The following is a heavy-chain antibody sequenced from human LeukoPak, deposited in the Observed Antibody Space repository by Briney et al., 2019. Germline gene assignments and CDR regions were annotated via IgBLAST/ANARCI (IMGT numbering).Heavy chain of an antibody. Sequence: GGSLRLPCAASGFTFSSYWMLWVRQAPGKGLEWVANIKQDGSEKYYVDSVKGRFTISRDNAKNSLYLQMSSLRAEDTAVYYCARDTYDSSGYYAHLDYWGQGTLVTVSS. CDR2: IKQDGSEK. CDR1: GFTFSSYW. CDR3: ARDTYDSSGYYAHLDY. D-gene: IGHD3-22*01. V-gene: IGHV3-7*01. J-gene: IGHJ4*02.